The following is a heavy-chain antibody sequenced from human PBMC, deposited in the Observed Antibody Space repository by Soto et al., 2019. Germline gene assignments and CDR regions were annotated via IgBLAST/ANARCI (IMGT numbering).Heavy chain of an antibody. D-gene: IGHD3-3*01. CDR3: ARGEEDYYTRRLAS. CDR1: GCSMSSGRHY. Sequence: TSETLSLTCNVSGCSMSSGRHYWSWIRQHPGKGLEWIGYGYHDGNAYYNPSLKRRLTISVDTSKNQFSLELTSVTAADTAVYYSARGEEDYYTRRLASWGQGILVT. J-gene: IGHJ4*02. CDR2: GYHDGNA. V-gene: IGHV4-31*03.